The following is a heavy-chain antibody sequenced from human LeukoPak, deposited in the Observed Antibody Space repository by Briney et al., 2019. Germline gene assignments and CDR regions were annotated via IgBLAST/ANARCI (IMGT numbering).Heavy chain of an antibody. J-gene: IGHJ6*02. CDR1: GFTFSSYW. CDR3: ARGGGLDV. Sequence: GGSLRLSCAASGFTFSSYWMNWARRAPGKGLEWVASINHNGNVNYYVDSVKGRFTISRDNAKNSLYLQMSNLRAEDTAVYFCARGGGLDVWGQGATVTVSS. CDR2: INHNGNVN. D-gene: IGHD3-16*01. V-gene: IGHV3-7*03.